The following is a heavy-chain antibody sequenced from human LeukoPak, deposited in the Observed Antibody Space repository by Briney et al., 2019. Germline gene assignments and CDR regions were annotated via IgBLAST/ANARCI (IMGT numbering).Heavy chain of an antibody. Sequence: AGSLRLSCAVSGFSVTNNYMSWVRQAPGKGLEWVSVFYVGGATYYTDSVKGRFTISRDNAKISLYLQMNSLRDEDTAVYYCARDWSFAFDIWGQGTMVTVSS. D-gene: IGHD1-26*01. CDR3: ARDWSFAFDI. CDR2: FYVGGAT. V-gene: IGHV3-53*01. J-gene: IGHJ3*02. CDR1: GFSVTNNY.